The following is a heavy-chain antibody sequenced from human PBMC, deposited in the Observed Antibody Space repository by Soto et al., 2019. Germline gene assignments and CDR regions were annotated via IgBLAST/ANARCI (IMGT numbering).Heavy chain of an antibody. J-gene: IGHJ4*02. V-gene: IGHV3-74*01. CDR1: GFTFSSYW. CDR3: ARGEYYYDSSGYYLFDY. CDR2: INSDGSST. D-gene: IGHD3-22*01. Sequence: GGSLRLSCAASGFTFSSYWMHWVRQAPGKGLVWVSRINSDGSSTSYADSVKGRFTISRDNAKNTLYLQMNSLRAEDTAVYYCARGEYYYDSSGYYLFDYWGQGTLVTISS.